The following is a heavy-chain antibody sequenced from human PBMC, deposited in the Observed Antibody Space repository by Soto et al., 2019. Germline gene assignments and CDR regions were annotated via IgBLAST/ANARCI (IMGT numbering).Heavy chain of an antibody. V-gene: IGHV3-33*01. J-gene: IGHJ3*01. Sequence: QVQLVESGGGVVQPGTSLRLSCAASGFTFRQYGMHWVRQAPGKGLDWVAVIFYDGFNEYYADSGRGRFTISRDNSGNMVYLQMNSLRAEDTAVCYWVRGWGSGVHLSCLDLWGQGTAVVVSS. D-gene: IGHD6-19*01. CDR2: IFYDGFNE. CDR3: VRGWGSGVHLSCLDL. CDR1: GFTFRQYG.